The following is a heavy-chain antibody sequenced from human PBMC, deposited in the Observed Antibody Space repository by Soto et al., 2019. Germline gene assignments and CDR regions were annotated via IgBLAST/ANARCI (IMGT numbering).Heavy chain of an antibody. CDR2: IYYSGST. CDR1: GASIRGSYYF. CDR3: ARGGRTKDDQTAYFDY. D-gene: IGHD1-1*01. Sequence: SETLSLTCTVTGASIRGSYYFWSWIRQPPGKGLEWIGYIYYSGSTNYNPSLKSRVTISVDTSKNQFSLKLSSVTAADTAVYYCARGGRTKDDQTAYFDYWGQGTLVTVSS. J-gene: IGHJ4*02. V-gene: IGHV4-61*01.